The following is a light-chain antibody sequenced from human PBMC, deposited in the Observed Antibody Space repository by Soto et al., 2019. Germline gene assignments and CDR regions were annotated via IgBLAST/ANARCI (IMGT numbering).Light chain of an antibody. CDR1: SSNIGATYH. CDR3: QSYDSSLSGSV. V-gene: IGLV1-40*01. CDR2: GNS. Sequence: QPVLTQPPSVSGAPGQRVTISCTGSSSNIGATYHVHWYQQRPGTAPKLLIYGNSNRPSGVPDRFSGSKSGTSASLAITGLQAEDEADYYCQSYDSSLSGSVFGGGTKLTVL. J-gene: IGLJ2*01.